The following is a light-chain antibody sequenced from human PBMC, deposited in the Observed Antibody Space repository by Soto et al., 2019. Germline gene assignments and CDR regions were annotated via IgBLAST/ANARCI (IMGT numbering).Light chain of an antibody. V-gene: IGKV1-39*01. CDR3: QQSYSTPYT. CDR1: QTINNY. CDR2: ATS. J-gene: IGKJ2*01. Sequence: MTQSPSSLSASIGDRVTITCRPSQTINNYLSWYQQKPGKAPKLLIYATSRLQSGVPSRFSGSASGTDFTLTISSLQSEDFATYYCQQSYSTPYTFGQGTKLDFK.